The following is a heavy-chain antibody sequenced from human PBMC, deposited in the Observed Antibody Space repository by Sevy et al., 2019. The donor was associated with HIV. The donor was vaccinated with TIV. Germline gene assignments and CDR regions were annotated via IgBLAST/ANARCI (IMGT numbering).Heavy chain of an antibody. Sequence: GGSLRLSCAASGFTFDDYTMHWVRQVPGKGLEWVSLIGWDAKKTDYADSVKGRLTVSRDNRKNSLYLQMNSLRSEDTALYFCAKDIPGYAGFDHWGQGTLVTVSS. CDR3: AKDIPGYAGFDH. V-gene: IGHV3-43*01. CDR1: GFTFDDYT. J-gene: IGHJ4*02. CDR2: IGWDAKKT. D-gene: IGHD5-18*01.